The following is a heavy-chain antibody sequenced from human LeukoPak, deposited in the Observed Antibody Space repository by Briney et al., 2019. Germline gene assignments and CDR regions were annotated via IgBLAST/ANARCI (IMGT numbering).Heavy chain of an antibody. CDR3: ARVVFYDSWSGFYFDY. J-gene: IGHJ4*02. CDR2: IYPGDSDA. V-gene: IGHV5-51*01. CDR1: GYSFTSWW. Sequence: LGESLKISCKGSGYSFTSWWIGWVRQMPGKGLEWMGIIYPGDSDARYSPSFQGQVTISADKSISTAYLQWSSLKASDTAMYYCARVVFYDSWSGFYFDYWGQGTLVTVS. D-gene: IGHD3-3*01.